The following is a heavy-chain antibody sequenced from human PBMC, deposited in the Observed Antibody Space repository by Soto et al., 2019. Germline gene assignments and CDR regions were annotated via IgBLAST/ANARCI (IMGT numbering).Heavy chain of an antibody. Sequence: QVQLVQSGAEVKKPGASVKVSCKASGYTFTGYYMHWVRQAPGQGLEWMGWINPNSGGTNYAQKFQCWVTMTRDTSISTAYMELSRLRSDDTAVYYCARENRYCSGGSCYSSAFDIWGQGTMVTVSS. CDR3: ARENRYCSGGSCYSSAFDI. CDR2: INPNSGGT. V-gene: IGHV1-2*04. J-gene: IGHJ3*02. D-gene: IGHD2-15*01. CDR1: GYTFTGYY.